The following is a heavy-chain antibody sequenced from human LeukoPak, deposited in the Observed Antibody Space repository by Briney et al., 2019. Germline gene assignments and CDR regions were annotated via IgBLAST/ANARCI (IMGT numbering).Heavy chain of an antibody. J-gene: IGHJ4*02. CDR3: ARDGGYCSSTSCPFDY. CDR1: GFTFINYA. D-gene: IGHD2-2*01. Sequence: GGSLRLSCAASGFTFINYAMSWVRQAPGKGLEWVSEISDSGDITYYAESVKGRFTISRDNAKNSLYLQMNSLRAEDTAVYYCARDGGYCSSTSCPFDYWGQGTLVTVSS. CDR2: ISDSGDIT. V-gene: IGHV3-23*01.